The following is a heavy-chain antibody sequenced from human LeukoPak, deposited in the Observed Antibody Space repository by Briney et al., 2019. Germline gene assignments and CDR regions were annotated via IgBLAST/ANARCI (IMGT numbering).Heavy chain of an antibody. V-gene: IGHV3-23*01. CDR1: EFTFSSYA. J-gene: IGHJ6*02. Sequence: GGSLRLSCAAYEFTFSSYAMSWVRQAPGKGLEWVSTVSDSGDNTHHADSVKGRFTISRDNSRNTLYLQMNSLRAEDTAVYYCAKSTVATIRGMDYYYYGMDVWGQGTTVTVSS. CDR3: AKSTVATIRGMDYYYYGMDV. D-gene: IGHD5-12*01. CDR2: VSDSGDNT.